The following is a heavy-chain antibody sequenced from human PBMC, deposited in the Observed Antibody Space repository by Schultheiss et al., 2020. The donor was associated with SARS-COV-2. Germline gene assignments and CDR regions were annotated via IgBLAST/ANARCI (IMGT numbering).Heavy chain of an antibody. D-gene: IGHD6-19*01. Sequence: SVKVSCKASGGTFSSYAISWVRQAPGQGLEWMGRIIPILGIANYAQKFQGRVTITADKSTSTAYMELSSLRSEDTAVYYCARGLSSGWGSGPAPPHYWGQGTLVTVSS. CDR3: ARGLSSGWGSGPAPPHY. J-gene: IGHJ4*02. CDR2: IIPILGIA. V-gene: IGHV1-69*04. CDR1: GGTFSSYA.